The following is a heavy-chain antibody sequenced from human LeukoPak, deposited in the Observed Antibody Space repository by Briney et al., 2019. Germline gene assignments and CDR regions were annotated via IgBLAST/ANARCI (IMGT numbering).Heavy chain of an antibody. Sequence: PGGSLRLSCAASGFTFSDYYMSWIRQAPGKGLEWVSYISSSGSTIYYADSVKGRFTISRDNAKNSLYLQMNSLRAEDTAVYYCARVLVVAATPDAFDIWGQGTMVTVSS. V-gene: IGHV3-11*04. CDR3: ARVLVVAATPDAFDI. J-gene: IGHJ3*02. CDR2: ISSSGSTI. CDR1: GFTFSDYY. D-gene: IGHD2-15*01.